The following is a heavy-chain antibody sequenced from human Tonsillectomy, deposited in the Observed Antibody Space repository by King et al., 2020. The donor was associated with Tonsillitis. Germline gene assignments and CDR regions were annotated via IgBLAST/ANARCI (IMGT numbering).Heavy chain of an antibody. V-gene: IGHV4-39*07. CDR1: GGSISSTNYC. D-gene: IGHD3-10*01. J-gene: IGHJ5*02. CDR3: ARALGAGIWFDP. Sequence: QLQESGPSLVKPSETLSLTCTVSGGSISSTNYCWGWIRQPPGKGLEWTGSICYSGSTYYNPSLKSRVSISEDTSKNHFSLKLSSVTAADTAVYYCARALGAGIWFDPWVQGTLVTVSS. CDR2: ICYSGST.